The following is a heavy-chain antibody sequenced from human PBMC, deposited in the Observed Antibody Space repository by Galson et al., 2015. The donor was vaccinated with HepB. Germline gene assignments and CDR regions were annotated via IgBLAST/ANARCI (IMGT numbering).Heavy chain of an antibody. J-gene: IGHJ4*02. CDR3: ARDGIYSHAWGDLGY. Sequence: SLRLSCAASGFTFSSYGMHWVRQAPGKGLEWVAVIWYDGSNKYYADSVKGRFTISRDNSKNTLYLQMNSLRAEDTAVYYCARDGIYSHAWGDLGYWGQGTLVTVSS. CDR1: GFTFSSYG. CDR2: IWYDGSNK. V-gene: IGHV3-33*08. D-gene: IGHD5-18*01.